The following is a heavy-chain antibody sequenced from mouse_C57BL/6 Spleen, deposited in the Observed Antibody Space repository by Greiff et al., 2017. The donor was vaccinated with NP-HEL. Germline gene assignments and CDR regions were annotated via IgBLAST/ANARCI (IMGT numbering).Heavy chain of an antibody. Sequence: VQLQQSGAELVRPGASVKSSCTASGFNIKDYYMHWVKQRPEQGLEWIGRIDPEDGDTEYAPKFQGKATMTADTSSNTAYLQLSSLTSEDTAVYYGTTDDGYYEAWFAYWGQGTLVTVSA. CDR2: IDPEDGDT. CDR3: TTDDGYYEAWFAY. D-gene: IGHD2-3*01. CDR1: GFNIKDYY. J-gene: IGHJ3*01. V-gene: IGHV14-1*01.